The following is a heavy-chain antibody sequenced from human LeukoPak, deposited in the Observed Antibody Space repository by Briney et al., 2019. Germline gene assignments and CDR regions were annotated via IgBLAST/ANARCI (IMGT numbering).Heavy chain of an antibody. V-gene: IGHV3-33*01. Sequence: GGSLRLSCAASGFTFSSYGMRWVRQAPGKGLEWVAVIWYDGSNKYYADSVKGRFTISRDNSKNTLYLQMNSLRAEDTAVYYCARDRRYYYGSGSYPGNYGMDVWGKGTTVTVSS. CDR3: ARDRRYYYGSGSYPGNYGMDV. CDR2: IWYDGSNK. D-gene: IGHD3-10*01. CDR1: GFTFSSYG. J-gene: IGHJ6*04.